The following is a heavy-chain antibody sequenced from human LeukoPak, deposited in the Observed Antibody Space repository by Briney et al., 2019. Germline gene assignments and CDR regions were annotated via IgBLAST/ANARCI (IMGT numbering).Heavy chain of an antibody. CDR3: ARVASGYSYGWGKGPFDY. CDR2: INPSGGST. V-gene: IGHV1-46*03. J-gene: IGHJ4*02. CDR1: GYTFTSYY. D-gene: IGHD5-18*01. Sequence: ASVKVSCKASGYTFTSYYMHWVRQAPGQGLEWMGIINPSGGSTSYAQKFQGRVTMTRDTSTSTVYMELSSLRSGDTAVYYCARVASGYSYGWGKGPFDYWGQGTLVTVSS.